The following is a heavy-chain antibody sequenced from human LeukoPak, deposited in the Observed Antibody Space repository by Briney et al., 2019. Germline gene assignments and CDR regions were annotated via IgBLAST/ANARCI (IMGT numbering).Heavy chain of an antibody. Sequence: SVTVSCKASGGTFSSYAISWVRQAPGQGLEWMGGIIPIFGTANYAQKFQGRVTITADESTSTAYMELSSLRSEDTAVYYCARVSGRTGDFDYWGQGTLVTVSS. V-gene: IGHV1-69*13. CDR3: ARVSGRTGDFDY. CDR1: GGTFSSYA. J-gene: IGHJ4*02. CDR2: IIPIFGTA. D-gene: IGHD6-19*01.